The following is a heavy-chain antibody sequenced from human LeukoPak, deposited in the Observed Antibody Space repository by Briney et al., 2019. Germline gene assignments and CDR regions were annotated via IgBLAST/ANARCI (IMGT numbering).Heavy chain of an antibody. J-gene: IGHJ4*02. D-gene: IGHD3-22*01. Sequence: ASVKVSCKASGHTFTGYYMHWVRQAPGQGLEWMGWINPNSGGTNYAQKFQGRVTMTRDTSISTAYMELSRLRSDDTAVYYCARDPLYYYDSSATPSFDYWGQGTLVTVSS. CDR2: INPNSGGT. V-gene: IGHV1-2*02. CDR3: ARDPLYYYDSSATPSFDY. CDR1: GHTFTGYY.